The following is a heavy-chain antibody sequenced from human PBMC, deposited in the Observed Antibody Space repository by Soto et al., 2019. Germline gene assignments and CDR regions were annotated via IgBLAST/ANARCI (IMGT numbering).Heavy chain of an antibody. CDR1: GFTFSSYA. V-gene: IGHV3-23*01. D-gene: IGHD3-22*01. J-gene: IGHJ4*02. CDR2: ISGSGGST. CDR3: AKDWADDSSGYYGGVIDY. Sequence: GGSLRLSCAASGFTFSSYAMSWVRQAPGKGLEWVSAISGSGGSTYYADSVKGRFTISRDNSKNTLYLQMNSLRAEDTAVYYCAKDWADDSSGYYGGVIDYWGQGTLVTVSS.